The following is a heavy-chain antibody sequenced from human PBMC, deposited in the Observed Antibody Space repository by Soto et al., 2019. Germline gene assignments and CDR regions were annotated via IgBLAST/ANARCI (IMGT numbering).Heavy chain of an antibody. J-gene: IGHJ4*02. CDR1: GFTFSSYA. CDR2: ISGGGGTT. Sequence: GGSLRLSCAASGFTFSSYAMTWVRQAPGKGLEWVSVISGGGGTTYYADSVKGRFTISRDNSKNTLYLQMNSLGADDSAVYYSATIARLFEWPRGVDYWGLGTLVTVSS. V-gene: IGHV3-23*01. D-gene: IGHD2-21*01. CDR3: ATIARLFEWPRGVDY.